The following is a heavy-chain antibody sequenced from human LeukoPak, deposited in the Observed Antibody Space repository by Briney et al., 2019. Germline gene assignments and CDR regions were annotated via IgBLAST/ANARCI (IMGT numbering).Heavy chain of an antibody. CDR3: ARLVKGNWFDP. V-gene: IGHV3-64D*06. D-gene: IGHD2-2*01. Sequence: GGSLRLSCSASGFTFSNYAMHWVRQSPGKGPEYVSAISTTGGSTCYADSVKGRFTISRDNSKNTLYLQMSSLTAEDTAVYYCARLVKGNWFDPWGQGTLVTVSS. CDR2: ISTTGGST. CDR1: GFTFSNYA. J-gene: IGHJ5*02.